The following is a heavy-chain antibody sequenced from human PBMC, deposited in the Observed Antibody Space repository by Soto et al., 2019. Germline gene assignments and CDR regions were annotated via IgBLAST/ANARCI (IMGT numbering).Heavy chain of an antibody. V-gene: IGHV1-69*13. J-gene: IGHJ4*02. Sequence: ASVKVSCKASGYTFTGYYIHWVRQAPGQGLEWMGGIIPIFGTANYAQKFQGRVTITADESTSTAYMELSSLRSEDTAVYYCACRIRDGYNSYYWGKGSLVPVSS. CDR1: GYTFTGYY. CDR2: IIPIFGTA. D-gene: IGHD5-12*01. CDR3: ACRIRDGYNSYY.